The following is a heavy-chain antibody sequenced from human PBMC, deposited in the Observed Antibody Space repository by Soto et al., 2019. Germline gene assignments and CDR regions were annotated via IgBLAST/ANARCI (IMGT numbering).Heavy chain of an antibody. CDR1: GFTFSSYA. D-gene: IGHD4-4*01. J-gene: IGHJ6*02. V-gene: IGHV3-23*01. CDR3: ARLQGYYYGMDV. Sequence: GGSLRLSCAASGFTFSSYAMSWVRQAPGKGLEWVSAISGSGGSTYYADSVKGRFTISRDNSKNTLYLQMNSLRAEDTAVYYCARLQGYYYGMDVWGQGTTVNVSS. CDR2: ISGSGGST.